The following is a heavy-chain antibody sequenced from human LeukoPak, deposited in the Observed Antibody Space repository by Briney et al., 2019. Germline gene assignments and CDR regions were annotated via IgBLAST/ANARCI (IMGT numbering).Heavy chain of an antibody. J-gene: IGHJ4*02. CDR3: AKGEDYGSGTVHFAS. D-gene: IGHD3-10*01. CDR2: IYHGGST. CDR1: GGSISSNNW. V-gene: IGHV4-4*02. Sequence: SETLSLTCAVSGGSISSNNWWSWVRQPPGKGLEWIGEIYHGGSTNYNPSLKSRIAMSVDRSRDQFSLQLSSVTAADTAVYYCAKGEDYGSGTVHFASWGQGTLVTVSS.